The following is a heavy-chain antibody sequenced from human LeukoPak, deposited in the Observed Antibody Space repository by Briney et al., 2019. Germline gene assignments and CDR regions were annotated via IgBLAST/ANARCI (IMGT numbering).Heavy chain of an antibody. J-gene: IGHJ6*02. Sequence: GSLRLSCAASGFTFSSYGMHWVRQAPGKGLEWVAVIWYDGSNKYYADSVKGRFTISRDNSKNTLYLQVNSLRAEDTAVYYCARELGYCSSTSCYAAIYYYYGMDVWGQGTTVTVSS. V-gene: IGHV3-33*01. CDR3: ARELGYCSSTSCYAAIYYYYGMDV. CDR1: GFTFSSYG. CDR2: IWYDGSNK. D-gene: IGHD2-2*01.